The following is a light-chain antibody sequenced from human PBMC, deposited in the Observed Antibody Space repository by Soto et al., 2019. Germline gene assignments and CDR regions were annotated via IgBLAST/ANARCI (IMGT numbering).Light chain of an antibody. V-gene: IGKV3-20*01. CDR2: DAS. Sequence: EFLSTQSPGTLSLSPGERATLSCRASQTVRNNYLAWYQQKPGQAPRLLIYDASSRATGIPDRFSGGGSGTDFTLTISRLEPEDFAVYYCQQFSSYPLTFGGGTKVDIK. CDR1: QTVRNNY. CDR3: QQFSSYPLT. J-gene: IGKJ4*01.